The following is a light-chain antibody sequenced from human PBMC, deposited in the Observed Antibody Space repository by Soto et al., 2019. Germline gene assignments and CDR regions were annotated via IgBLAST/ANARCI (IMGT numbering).Light chain of an antibody. J-gene: IGKJ5*01. CDR3: QQYNNWPPNT. Sequence: IVMTQSPATLSVSPGERATLSCRASQNIYSSWSWYHQRPGQAPRLLIYRASTRAPGIPVRFSGSGSGTEFTLTISSLQSEDFAVHYCQQYNNWPPNTFGQGTRL. CDR2: RAS. V-gene: IGKV3-15*01. CDR1: QNIYSS.